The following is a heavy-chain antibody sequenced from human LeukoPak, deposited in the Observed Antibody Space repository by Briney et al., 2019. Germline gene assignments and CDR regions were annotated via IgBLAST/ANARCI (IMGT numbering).Heavy chain of an antibody. CDR2: IKSKTDGGTT. CDR1: GFTFSNAW. D-gene: IGHD3-3*01. V-gene: IGHV3-15*07. CDR3: TTEDDFWSGYDMADY. J-gene: IGHJ4*02. Sequence: GGSLRLSCAASGFTFSNAWMNWVRQAPGKGLEWVGRIKSKTDGGTTDYAAPVKGRFTISRDDSKSTLYLQMNSLKTEDTAVYYCTTEDDFWSGYDMADYWGQGTLVTVSS.